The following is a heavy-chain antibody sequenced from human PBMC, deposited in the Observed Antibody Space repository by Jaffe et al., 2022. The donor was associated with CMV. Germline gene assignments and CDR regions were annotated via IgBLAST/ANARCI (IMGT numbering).Heavy chain of an antibody. CDR1: GFTFSSYA. J-gene: IGHJ4*02. V-gene: IGHV3-23*01. D-gene: IGHD2-21*02. CDR2: ISGSGGST. Sequence: EVQLLESGGGLVQPGGSLRLSCAASGFTFSSYAMSWVRQAPGKGLEWVSAISGSGGSTYYADSVKGRFTISRDNSKNTLYLQMNSLRAEDTAVYYCAKSWYGGNSGRRAFFDYWGQGTLVTVSS. CDR3: AKSWYGGNSGRRAFFDY.